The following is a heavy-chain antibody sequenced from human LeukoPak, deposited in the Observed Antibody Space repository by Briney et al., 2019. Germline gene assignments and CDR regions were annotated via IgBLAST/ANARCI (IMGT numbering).Heavy chain of an antibody. V-gene: IGHV1-69*04. Sequence: ASVKVSCKASGYTFTSYGISWVRQAPGQGLEWMGRVIPILGIANYAQKFQGRVTITADKSTSTAYMELSSLRSEDTAVYYCARDDHGSGSDYYYGMDVWGQGTTVTVSS. CDR2: VIPILGIA. CDR3: ARDDHGSGSDYYYGMDV. J-gene: IGHJ6*02. CDR1: GYTFTSYG. D-gene: IGHD3-10*01.